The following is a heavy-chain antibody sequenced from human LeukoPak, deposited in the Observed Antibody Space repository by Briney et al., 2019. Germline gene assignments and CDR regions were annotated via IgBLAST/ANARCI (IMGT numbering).Heavy chain of an antibody. V-gene: IGHV4-34*01. Sequence: PSETLSLTCAVYGGSFSVYYWSWIRQPPGKGLEWIGEINHSGSTNYNPSLKSRVTISVDTSKNQFSLKLSSVTAADTAVYYCARGQALYYYDSSGYYPPAAYYYYYYMDVWGKGTTVTVPS. CDR2: INHSGST. CDR1: GGSFSVYY. D-gene: IGHD3-22*01. CDR3: ARGQALYYYDSSGYYPPAAYYYYYYMDV. J-gene: IGHJ6*03.